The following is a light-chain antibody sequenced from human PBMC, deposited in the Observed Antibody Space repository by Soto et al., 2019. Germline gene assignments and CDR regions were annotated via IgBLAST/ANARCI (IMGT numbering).Light chain of an antibody. CDR2: AAS. V-gene: IGKV1-39*01. Sequence: DIKMTQSPSSLSASVVDRVTIICRASQSISNYLQWYQQKPSQAPKLLVYAASSLHSGVPSRFSGSGSGTDFTLTISSLQPEDFATYYCQQYKSYLYTFGQGTRLEIK. CDR1: QSISNY. CDR3: QQYKSYLYT. J-gene: IGKJ5*01.